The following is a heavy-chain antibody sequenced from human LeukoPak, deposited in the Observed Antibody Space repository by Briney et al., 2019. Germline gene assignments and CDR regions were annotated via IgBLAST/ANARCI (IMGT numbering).Heavy chain of an antibody. CDR1: GGSISSSSYY. D-gene: IGHD4-17*01. V-gene: IGHV4-39*07. CDR3: AREVNYGDYGDNAFDI. CDR2: IYYSGST. J-gene: IGHJ3*02. Sequence: SETLSLTCTVSGGSISSSSYYWGWIRQPPGKGLEWIGSIYYSGSTYYNPSLKSRVTIPVDTSKNQFSLSLSSVTAADTAVYYCAREVNYGDYGDNAFDIWGQGTMVTVSS.